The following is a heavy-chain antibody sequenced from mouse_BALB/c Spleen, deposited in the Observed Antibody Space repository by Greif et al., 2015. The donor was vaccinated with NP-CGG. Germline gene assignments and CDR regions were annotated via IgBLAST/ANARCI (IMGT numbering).Heavy chain of an antibody. CDR3: ARSPITTTWSAY. Sequence: EVQRVESGGGLVQPGGSRKLSCAASGFTFSSFGMHWVRQAPEKGLEWVAYISSGSSTIYYADTVKGRFTISRDNPKNTLFLQMTSLRSEDTAMYYCARSPITTTWSAYWGQGTLVTVSA. D-gene: IGHD2-4*01. V-gene: IGHV5-17*02. J-gene: IGHJ3*01. CDR1: GFTFSSFG. CDR2: ISSGSSTI.